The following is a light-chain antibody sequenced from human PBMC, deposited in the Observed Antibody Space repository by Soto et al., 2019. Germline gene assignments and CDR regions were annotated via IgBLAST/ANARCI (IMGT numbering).Light chain of an antibody. CDR3: AAWDDSLSAWV. Sequence: QSVLTQPHSASGTAGQTVTISCSWSNYNIEKNLAYWYQQLPGTAPKLLIYKNNHRPSGFPDRFSGSKSATSASLAVSGLRSEDEANYYCAAWDDSLSAWVFGGGTKLTVL. CDR2: KNN. CDR1: NYNIEKNL. V-gene: IGLV1-47*01. J-gene: IGLJ3*02.